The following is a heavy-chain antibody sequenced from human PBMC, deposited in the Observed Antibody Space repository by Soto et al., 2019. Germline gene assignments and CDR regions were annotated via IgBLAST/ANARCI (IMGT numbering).Heavy chain of an antibody. V-gene: IGHV4-30-4*01. CDR1: GGSISSGDYY. J-gene: IGHJ5*02. Sequence: PSETLSLTCTVSGGSISSGDYYWSWIRQPPGKGLEWIGYIYYSGSTYYNPSLKSRVTISVDTSKNQFSLKLSSVTAADTAVYYCARDSDFWSGPAWFDPWGQGTLVTVFS. CDR2: IYYSGST. CDR3: ARDSDFWSGPAWFDP. D-gene: IGHD3-3*01.